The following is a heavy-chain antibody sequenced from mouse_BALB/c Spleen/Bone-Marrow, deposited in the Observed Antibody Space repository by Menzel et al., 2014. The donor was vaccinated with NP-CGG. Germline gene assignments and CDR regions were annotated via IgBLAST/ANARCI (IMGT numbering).Heavy chain of an antibody. V-gene: IGHV2-9*02. CDR3: DRYYRYAMDY. Sequence: QVQLQQPGPGLESPSQSLSITCTVSGLSLTSYGVHLVRQPPGKGLEWLGVIWAGGSTNYNSALMSRLSISKDNSKSQVFLKMNSLQTDDTDMYYCDRYYRYAMDYWGQGTSVTVSS. CDR1: GLSLTSYG. J-gene: IGHJ4*01. D-gene: IGHD1-1*02. CDR2: IWAGGST.